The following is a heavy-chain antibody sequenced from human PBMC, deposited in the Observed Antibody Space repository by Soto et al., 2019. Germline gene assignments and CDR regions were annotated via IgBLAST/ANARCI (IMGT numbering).Heavy chain of an antibody. D-gene: IGHD3-3*01. Sequence: PSETLSLTCAVSGDSVTSNVWWSCVRQPPGRWLEWIGEDYDNGLTDYNPSLKSRVTMSVDTSKNEFSLKLTSLTAADTAVYYCARLQLRFLEWPEGWFDPWGQGTLVTVSS. V-gene: IGHV4-4*02. CDR1: GDSVTSNVW. J-gene: IGHJ5*02. CDR3: ARLQLRFLEWPEGWFDP. CDR2: DYDNGLT.